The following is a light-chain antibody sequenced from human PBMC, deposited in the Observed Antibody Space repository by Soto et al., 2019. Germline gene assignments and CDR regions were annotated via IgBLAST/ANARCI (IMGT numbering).Light chain of an antibody. Sequence: VLTQSPVTLSLSPGERATLSCRASQSVSSPYLAWYQQKPGQPPRLLIYGASSRATDIPDRFVGSGSGTEFTLTIARLAPEDFAMYYCQQSGSSPFTFGPGTKVDF. J-gene: IGKJ3*01. CDR2: GAS. CDR1: QSVSSPY. CDR3: QQSGSSPFT. V-gene: IGKV3-20*01.